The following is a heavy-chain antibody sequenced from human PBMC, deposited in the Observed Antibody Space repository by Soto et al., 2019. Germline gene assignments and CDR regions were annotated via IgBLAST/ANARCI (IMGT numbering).Heavy chain of an antibody. J-gene: IGHJ6*03. CDR3: AKGSGPYYYGAGSYYYYYMDV. CDR1: GFTFSSYA. CDR2: ISGSADST. Sequence: GGSLRLSCAASGFTFSSYALSWVRQAPGKGLEWVSSISGSADSTCYADSVKGRFTISRDNSKNTVSLQMSSLRAEDTALYYCAKGSGPYYYGAGSYYYYYMDVWGKGTTVTVSS. V-gene: IGHV3-23*01. D-gene: IGHD3-10*01.